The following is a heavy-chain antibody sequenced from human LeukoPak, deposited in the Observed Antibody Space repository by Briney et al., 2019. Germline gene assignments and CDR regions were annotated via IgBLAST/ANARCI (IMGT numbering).Heavy chain of an antibody. J-gene: IGHJ4*02. Sequence: SETLSLTCAVYGGSFSGYYWSWIRQPPRKGLEWIGEINHSGSTNYNPSLKSRVTISVDTSKNQFSLKLSSVTAADTAVYYCARGRYPGYFDYWGQGTLVTVSS. CDR2: INHSGST. CDR3: ARGRYPGYFDY. D-gene: IGHD2-2*02. CDR1: GGSFSGYY. V-gene: IGHV4-34*01.